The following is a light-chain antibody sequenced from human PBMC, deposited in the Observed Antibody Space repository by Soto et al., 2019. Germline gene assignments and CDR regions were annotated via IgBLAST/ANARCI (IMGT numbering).Light chain of an antibody. J-gene: IGKJ4*01. V-gene: IGKV1-9*01. CDR2: AAS. CDR3: QQHNSYPLT. Sequence: DIQLTQSPSFLSASVGDRVTITCRASQGISSYLAWYQQKPGKAPKLLIYAASTLQSGAPSRFSGSRSGTEFTLTISSLQPEDFATYYCQQHNSYPLTFGGGTKVEIK. CDR1: QGISSY.